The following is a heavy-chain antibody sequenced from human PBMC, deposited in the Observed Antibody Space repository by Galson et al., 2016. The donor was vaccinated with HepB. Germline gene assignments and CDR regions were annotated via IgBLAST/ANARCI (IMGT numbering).Heavy chain of an antibody. CDR1: GGSIRRGDHY. CDR2: IYYSGST. Sequence: LSLTCTVSGGSIRRGDHYWSWIRQSPGKGLEWIGDIYYSGSTYYNPSLKSRLTISLDTSMTQFSLKLSSVTAADTAVYYCATSMVYAIGESGSYLGAQDYWGQGTLVTVSS. V-gene: IGHV4-30-4*01. J-gene: IGHJ4*02. CDR3: ATSMVYAIGESGSYLGAQDY. D-gene: IGHD1-26*01.